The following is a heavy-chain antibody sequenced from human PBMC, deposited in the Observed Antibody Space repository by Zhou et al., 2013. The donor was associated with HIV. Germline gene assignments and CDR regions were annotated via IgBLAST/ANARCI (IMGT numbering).Heavy chain of an antibody. Sequence: QVQLVQSGAEVKKPGASVSVSCKAFGYTFSNYYMHWVRQAPGQGLEWMGMINPISRGTVYAQKFQGRVTMTGDTSTTTVYMEMSSLRSEDTAMYYCARTHYCSSTSCYGEVDYWGQGTLVTVSS. CDR1: GYTFSNYY. V-gene: IGHV1-46*01. J-gene: IGHJ4*02. CDR2: INPISRGT. D-gene: IGHD2-2*01. CDR3: ARTHYCSSTSCYGEVDY.